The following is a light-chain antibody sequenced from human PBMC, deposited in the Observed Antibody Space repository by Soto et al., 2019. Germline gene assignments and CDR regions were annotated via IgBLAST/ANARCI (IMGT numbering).Light chain of an antibody. J-gene: IGKJ1*01. Sequence: DIQMTQFPSTLSASVGDRVTITCRASQRISSWLAWYQQKPGKAPKLLIYKASSLESGVPSRFSGRGSGTDFTLTISSLQPDDFAPYYCQQYNTYSWAFGQGTKVEIK. V-gene: IGKV1-5*03. CDR1: QRISSW. CDR2: KAS. CDR3: QQYNTYSWA.